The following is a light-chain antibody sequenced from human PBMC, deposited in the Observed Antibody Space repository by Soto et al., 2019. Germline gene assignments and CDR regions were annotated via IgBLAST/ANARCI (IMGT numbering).Light chain of an antibody. V-gene: IGKV3D-15*01. CDR3: QQYSSLWT. CDR2: GAS. J-gene: IGKJ1*01. CDR1: QGVFSN. Sequence: EIVLTQSPATLSVSPGERATLSCRASQGVFSNLAWYQQKPGQAPRLLIYGASTRASAIPARFSGRGSGTDFTLTISRLQSEDFAVYYCQQYSSLWTFGQGTKVEIK.